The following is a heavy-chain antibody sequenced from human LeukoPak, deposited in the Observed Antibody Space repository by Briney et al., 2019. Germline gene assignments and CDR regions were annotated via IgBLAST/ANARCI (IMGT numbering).Heavy chain of an antibody. J-gene: IGHJ4*02. V-gene: IGHV3-74*01. CDR2: INSDGSST. CDR1: GFTFSSYW. D-gene: IGHD3-16*01. Sequence: GGSLRLSCAASGFTFSSYWMHWVRQAPGKGLVWVSRINSDGSSTSYADSVKGRFTISRDNAKNTLYLQMNSLRAEDTAVYYCAKDPGLQRYLGGFDYWGQGTLVTVSS. CDR3: AKDPGLQRYLGGFDY.